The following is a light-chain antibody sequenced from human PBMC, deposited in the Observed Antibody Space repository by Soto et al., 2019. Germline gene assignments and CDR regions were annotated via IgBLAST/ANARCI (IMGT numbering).Light chain of an antibody. CDR1: QSVLYSSNNKNY. Sequence: DIVMTQSPDSLAVSLGERATINCKSSQSVLYSSNNKNYLAWYQQKPGQPPELLIYWASTRESGVPDRFSGSGSGTDFTLTISSLQAEDVAVYYCQQYYSTPLTFGPGTKVDN. V-gene: IGKV4-1*01. CDR2: WAS. CDR3: QQYYSTPLT. J-gene: IGKJ3*01.